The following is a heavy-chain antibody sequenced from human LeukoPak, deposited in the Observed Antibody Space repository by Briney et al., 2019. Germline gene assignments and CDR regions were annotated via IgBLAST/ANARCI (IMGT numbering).Heavy chain of an antibody. J-gene: IGHJ4*02. Sequence: PGGSLRLSCAASGFTFNIHAMHWVRQAPGKGLEWVAVISYDGSKTYYADSVKGRFTISRDNSKNTLYLQMNSLRAEDTALYYCARTMYITGSSDFDYWGQGTLVTVSS. V-gene: IGHV3-30-3*01. CDR2: ISYDGSKT. CDR3: ARTMYITGSSDFDY. D-gene: IGHD1-26*01. CDR1: GFTFNIHA.